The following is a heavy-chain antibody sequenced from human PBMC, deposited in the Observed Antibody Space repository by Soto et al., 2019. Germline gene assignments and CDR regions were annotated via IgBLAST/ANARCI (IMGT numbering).Heavy chain of an antibody. CDR3: AKEWDISSWYPDFDY. J-gene: IGHJ4*02. Sequence: QVQLVESGGGVVQPGRSLRLSCAASGFTFSSYGMHWVRQAPGKGLEWVAVISYDGSNKYYADSVKGRFTISRDNSKNTLYLQMNSLRAEDTAVYYCAKEWDISSWYPDFDYWGQGTLVTVSS. CDR1: GFTFSSYG. D-gene: IGHD6-13*01. V-gene: IGHV3-30*18. CDR2: ISYDGSNK.